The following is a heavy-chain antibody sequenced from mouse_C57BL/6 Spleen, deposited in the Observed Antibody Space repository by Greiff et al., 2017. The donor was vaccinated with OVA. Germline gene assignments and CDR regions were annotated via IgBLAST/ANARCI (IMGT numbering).Heavy chain of an antibody. J-gene: IGHJ4*01. Sequence: EVKLVESGGGLVKPGGSLKLSCAASGFTFSDYGMHWVRQAPEKGLEWVAYISSGSSTIYYADTVKGRFTISRDNAKNTLFLQMTSLRSEDTAMSSCSSFYYGTGYSAMDYWGQGPSVTVSS. D-gene: IGHD2-1*01. CDR1: GFTFSDYG. CDR3: SSFYYGTGYSAMDY. CDR2: ISSGSSTI. V-gene: IGHV5-17*01.